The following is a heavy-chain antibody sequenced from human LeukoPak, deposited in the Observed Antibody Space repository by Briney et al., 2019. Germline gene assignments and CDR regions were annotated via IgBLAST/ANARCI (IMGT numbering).Heavy chain of an antibody. Sequence: GGSLRLSCAASGFTFSSYAMSWVRQAPGKGLEWVSTISGSGGSTYYAHSVKGRVTISRDNSKNTLYLQMNSLRAEDTAVYYCAKDFLGYCSGGSCYGMDVWGQGTTVTVS. CDR3: AKDFLGYCSGGSCYGMDV. J-gene: IGHJ6*02. CDR1: GFTFSSYA. V-gene: IGHV3-23*01. D-gene: IGHD2-15*01. CDR2: ISGSGGST.